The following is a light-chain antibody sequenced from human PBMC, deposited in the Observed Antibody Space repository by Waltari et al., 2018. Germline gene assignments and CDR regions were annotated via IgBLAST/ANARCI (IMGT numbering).Light chain of an antibody. V-gene: IGKV2-40*01. J-gene: IGKJ5*01. CDR2: RLS. Sequence: DIVMTQTPLSLPVTPGEPASISCRSSQSLLHRDDGNTYLDWYLKKPGQSPQLLICRLSYRSSGVPDRFSGSGSCTDVTLKISRVEAEDVGVYYCMQRIEFPATFGQGTRLEIK. CDR3: MQRIEFPAT. CDR1: QSLLHRDDGNTY.